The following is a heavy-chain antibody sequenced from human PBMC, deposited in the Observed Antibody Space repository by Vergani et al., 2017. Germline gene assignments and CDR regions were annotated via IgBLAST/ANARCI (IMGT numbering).Heavy chain of an antibody. CDR3: VEVAPSNSEVTPAAFDV. V-gene: IGHV1-18*01. D-gene: IGHD1-1*01. J-gene: IGHJ3*01. CDR2: IRPYTGHT. CDR1: SHTFQTYG. Sequence: QVQLVQSGAELKKPGASVSVSCKGSSHTFQTYGISWVRQAPGKGLEWMAWIRPYTGHTIYAQKFQDRVTMTADTSTNTAYMELRSLRSDDTAVYFCVEVAPSNSEVTPAAFDVWGQGTMVTGSS.